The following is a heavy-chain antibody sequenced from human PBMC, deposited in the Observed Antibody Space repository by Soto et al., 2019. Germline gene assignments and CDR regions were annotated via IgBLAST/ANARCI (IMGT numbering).Heavy chain of an antibody. V-gene: IGHV4-59*01. CDR3: ARDGDGRMTTNPYYYNGMDV. CDR1: GGSLGSYY. Sequence: QVQLQESGPGLVEASETLSLTCTVSGGSLGSYYWSWIRQPPGKGREWMGYVFYTGRANYNPSLKSRVSISLDTSNYQFSLKLSSVTAADTAVYYCARDGDGRMTTNPYYYNGMDVWGPGTTVTVSS. CDR2: VFYTGRA. D-gene: IGHD4-4*01. J-gene: IGHJ6*02.